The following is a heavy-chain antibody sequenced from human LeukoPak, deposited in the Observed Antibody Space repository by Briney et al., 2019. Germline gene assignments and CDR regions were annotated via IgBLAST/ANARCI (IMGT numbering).Heavy chain of an antibody. Sequence: ASVKVSCKASGYTFTSYYMHWVRQAPGQGLEWMGWINPNSGGTNYAQKFQGRVTMTRDTSISTAYMELSRLRSDDTAVYYCARDLYTSIAVAYWFDPWGQGTLVTVSS. CDR3: ARDLYTSIAVAYWFDP. CDR2: INPNSGGT. J-gene: IGHJ5*02. V-gene: IGHV1-2*02. CDR1: GYTFTSYY. D-gene: IGHD6-19*01.